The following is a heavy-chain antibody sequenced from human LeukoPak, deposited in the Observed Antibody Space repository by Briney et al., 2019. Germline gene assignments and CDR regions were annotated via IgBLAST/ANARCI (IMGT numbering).Heavy chain of an antibody. CDR1: GFTFSSYA. V-gene: IGHV3-23*01. J-gene: IGHJ4*02. CDR3: AILWSGYYGYYFDY. CDR2: ISGSGGST. Sequence: GGSLRLXCAASGFTFSSYAMSWVRQAPGKGLEWVSAISGSGGSTYYADSVKGRFTISRDNSKNTLYLQMNSLRAEDTAVYYCAILWSGYYGYYFDYWGQGTLVTVSS. D-gene: IGHD3-3*01.